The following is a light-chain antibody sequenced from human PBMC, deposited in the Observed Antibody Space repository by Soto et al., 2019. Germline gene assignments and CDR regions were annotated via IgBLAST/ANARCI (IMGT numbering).Light chain of an antibody. CDR3: ISYTVSRSYV. J-gene: IGLJ1*01. V-gene: IGLV2-14*01. CDR2: EVS. CDR1: SSDVGGYNY. Sequence: QSALTQPPSASGSPGQSVAISCTGTSSDVGGYNYVSWYQQHPGKAPKLVIYEVSNRPSGVSYRFSGSKSGNTASLTISGLQAEDEADYYCISYTVSRSYVFGTGTKVTVL.